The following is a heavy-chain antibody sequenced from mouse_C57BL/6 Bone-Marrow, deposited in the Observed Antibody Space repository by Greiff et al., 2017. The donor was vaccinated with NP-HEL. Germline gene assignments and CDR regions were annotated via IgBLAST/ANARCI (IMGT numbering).Heavy chain of an antibody. Sequence: QVQLQQSGAELARPGASVKLSCKASGYTFTSYGISWVKQRPGQGLEWIGEIYPRSGNTYYNEKFKGKATLTADKSSSTAYMELRSLTSEDSAVYFCARCSYGAMDYWGQGTSVTVSS. J-gene: IGHJ4*01. CDR2: IYPRSGNT. CDR1: GYTFTSYG. V-gene: IGHV1-81*01. D-gene: IGHD1-1*01. CDR3: ARCSYGAMDY.